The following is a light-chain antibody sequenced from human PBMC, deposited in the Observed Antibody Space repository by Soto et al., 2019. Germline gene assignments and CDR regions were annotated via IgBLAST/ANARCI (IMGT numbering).Light chain of an antibody. Sequence: DIQMTQSPSSLSASVGDRVTITCRASQSISSYLNWYQQKPGKAPKLLIYAASSLQSGVPSRFSGSGSGTDFTLTISSLQPDDFATYYCQQSYSTPEFTFGSGTKVDIK. CDR2: AAS. V-gene: IGKV1-39*01. CDR1: QSISSY. CDR3: QQSYSTPEFT. J-gene: IGKJ3*01.